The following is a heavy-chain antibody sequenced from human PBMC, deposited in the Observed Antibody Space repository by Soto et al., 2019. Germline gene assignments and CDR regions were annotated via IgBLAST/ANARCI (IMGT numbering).Heavy chain of an antibody. Sequence: ASVKLSCKASGGTFSSYAISWVRQAPGQGFEWMGGIIPIFGTANYAQKFQGRVTMTRNTSISTAYMELSSLRSEDTAVYYCALGISSSCYDGCYAFDIRGQGKFVT. D-gene: IGHD2-2*01. CDR1: GGTFSSYA. J-gene: IGHJ3*02. CDR3: ALGISSSCYDGCYAFDI. V-gene: IGHV1-69*05. CDR2: IIPIFGTA.